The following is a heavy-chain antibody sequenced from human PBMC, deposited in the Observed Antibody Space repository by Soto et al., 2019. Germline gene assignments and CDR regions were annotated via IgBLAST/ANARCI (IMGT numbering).Heavy chain of an antibody. CDR2: ISYDGSNK. CDR3: AKTGSGWYFDY. J-gene: IGHJ4*02. V-gene: IGHV3-30*18. Sequence: QVQLVESGGGVVQPGRSLRLSCAASGFTFISYGMHWVRQAPGKGLEWMALISYDGSNKYYTDSVKGRFTISRDNSKNTLYLQMNSLRAEDTAVYYCAKTGSGWYFDYWGQGTLVTVSS. CDR1: GFTFISYG. D-gene: IGHD6-19*01.